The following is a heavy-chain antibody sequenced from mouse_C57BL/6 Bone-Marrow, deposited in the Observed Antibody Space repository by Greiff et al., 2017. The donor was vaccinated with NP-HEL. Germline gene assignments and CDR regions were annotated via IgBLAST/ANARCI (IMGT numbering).Heavy chain of an antibody. V-gene: IGHV1-80*01. CDR2: IYPGDGDT. D-gene: IGHD1-1*01. J-gene: IGHJ1*03. Sequence: QVQLKESGAELVKPGASVKISCKASGYAFSSYWMNWVKQRPGKGLEWIGQIYPGDGDTNYNGKFKGKATLTADKSSSTAYMQLSSLTSEDSAVYFCARCPHYYGSSYGNWYFDVWGTGTTVTVSS. CDR3: ARCPHYYGSSYGNWYFDV. CDR1: GYAFSSYW.